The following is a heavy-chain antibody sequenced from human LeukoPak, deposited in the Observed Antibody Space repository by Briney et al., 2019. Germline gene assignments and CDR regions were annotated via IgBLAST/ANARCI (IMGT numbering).Heavy chain of an antibody. Sequence: SETLSLTCTVSGGSINSDTHYWSWIRQPAGKGLEWIGRIYTSGSTNYNPSLKSRVTISVDTSKNQFSLKLSSVTAAVTAVYYCARATHPNTYEQTRYYFDYWGQGTLVTVSS. J-gene: IGHJ4*02. CDR1: GGSINSDTHY. CDR2: IYTSGST. D-gene: IGHD3-3*01. V-gene: IGHV4-61*02. CDR3: ARATHPNTYEQTRYYFDY.